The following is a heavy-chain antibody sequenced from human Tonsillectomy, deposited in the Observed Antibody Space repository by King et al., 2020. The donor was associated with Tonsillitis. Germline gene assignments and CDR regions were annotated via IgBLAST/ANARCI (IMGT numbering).Heavy chain of an antibody. D-gene: IGHD1-7*01. CDR3: AKNRGSTWNYHFDY. V-gene: IGHV3-23*04. CDR1: GFTFSSYA. J-gene: IGHJ4*02. Sequence: VQLVESGGGLVQPGGSLRLSCAASGFTFSSYAVSWVRQAPGKGLEWVSYISGSGGGTYYADSVKGLFTISKDNSKNMLYLQMNSLRAEDTAVYYCAKNRGSTWNYHFDYWGQGTLVTVSS. CDR2: ISGSGGGT.